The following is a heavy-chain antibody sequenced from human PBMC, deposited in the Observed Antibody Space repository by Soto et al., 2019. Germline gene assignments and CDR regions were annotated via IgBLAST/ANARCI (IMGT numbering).Heavy chain of an antibody. CDR1: GGTFSSYA. V-gene: IGHV1-69*01. D-gene: IGHD2-2*02. J-gene: IGHJ6*02. Sequence: QVQLVQSGAEVKKPGSSVKVSCKASGGTFSSYAISWVRQAPGQGLEWMGGIIPIFGTANYAQKFQGRVTITADESPSTAYMELSSLRSEDTAVYYCARDRVVPAAIDYYYYYGMDVWGQGTTVTVSS. CDR3: ARDRVVPAAIDYYYYYGMDV. CDR2: IIPIFGTA.